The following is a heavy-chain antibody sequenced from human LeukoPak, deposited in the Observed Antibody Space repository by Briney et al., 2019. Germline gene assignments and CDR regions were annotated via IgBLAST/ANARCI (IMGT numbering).Heavy chain of an antibody. CDR1: GSTISSYY. Sequence: SETLSLTCTVSGSTISSYYWTWIRQPPGKGLEWIGYIYYIGTTNYNPSLKSRVTISVDTSKNQFSLKLSSVTAADTAVYYCARGQLERPPYFDYWDQGTLVTVSS. CDR2: IYYIGTT. V-gene: IGHV4-59*01. D-gene: IGHD1-1*01. CDR3: ARGQLERPPYFDY. J-gene: IGHJ4*02.